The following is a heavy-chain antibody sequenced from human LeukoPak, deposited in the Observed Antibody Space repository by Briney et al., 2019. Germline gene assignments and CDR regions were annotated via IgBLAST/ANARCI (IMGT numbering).Heavy chain of an antibody. J-gene: IGHJ4*02. CDR1: GFTFSNYA. V-gene: IGHV3-30*18. Sequence: GGSLRLSCAASGFTFSNYAIHWVRQAPGRGLEWVAAISYDGNSQHYGAPVKGRFTISRDNSKNTVYLQINTLRTDDAAIYYCAKPHPTLTPSAVLDNWRQGTLVTVSS. D-gene: IGHD3-9*01. CDR3: AKPHPTLTPSAVLDN. CDR2: ISYDGNSQ.